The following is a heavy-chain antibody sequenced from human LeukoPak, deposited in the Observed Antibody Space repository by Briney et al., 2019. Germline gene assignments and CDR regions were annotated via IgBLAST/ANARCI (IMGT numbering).Heavy chain of an antibody. D-gene: IGHD5-24*01. CDR3: ARRSSKRFNWYCDL. Sequence: NPSETLSLTCAVYGGSFSGYYWSWLRQPPGKGLEWIGEINHSGSTNYNPSLKSRVTVSVDTSKNQFSLELSSVTAADTAVYYCARRSSKRFNWYCDLWGRGTLVTVSS. CDR2: INHSGST. V-gene: IGHV4-34*01. CDR1: GGSFSGYY. J-gene: IGHJ2*01.